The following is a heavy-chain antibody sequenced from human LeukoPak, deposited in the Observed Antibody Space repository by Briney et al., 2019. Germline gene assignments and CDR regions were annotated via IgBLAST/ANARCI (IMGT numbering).Heavy chain of an antibody. CDR2: IYHSGST. V-gene: IGHV4-38-2*01. Sequence: SETLSLTCAVSGYSISNDYYWGWIRQPPGKGLEWIGSIYHSGSTYYNPSLKSRVTISVDTSKNQFSLKLSSVTAADTAVYYCARGSIAAAGIDYWGQGTLVTVSS. CDR1: GYSISNDYY. D-gene: IGHD6-13*01. CDR3: ARGSIAAAGIDY. J-gene: IGHJ4*02.